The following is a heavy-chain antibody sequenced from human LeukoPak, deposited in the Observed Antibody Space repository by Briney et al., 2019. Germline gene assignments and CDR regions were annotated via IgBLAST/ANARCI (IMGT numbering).Heavy chain of an antibody. J-gene: IGHJ6*03. Sequence: PGGSLRLSCAASGFTFSDYYMSWIRQAPGKGLEWVSYISSSSSTIYYADSVKGRFTISRDNAKNSLYLQMNSLRAEDTAVYYCAKVADYYYMDVWGKGTTVTVSS. CDR1: GFTFSDYY. CDR2: ISSSSSTI. D-gene: IGHD2-15*01. V-gene: IGHV3-11*04. CDR3: AKVADYYYMDV.